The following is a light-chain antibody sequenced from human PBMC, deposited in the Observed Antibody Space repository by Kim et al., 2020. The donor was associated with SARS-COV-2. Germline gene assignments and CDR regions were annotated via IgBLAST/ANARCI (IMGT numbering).Light chain of an antibody. CDR2: DAS. V-gene: IGKV3-11*01. Sequence: EIVLTQSPATLSLSPGERGTLSCRASQSVSSYLAWYQQKPGQAPRLLIYDASNRATGIPARFSGSGSGTDFTLTISSLEPEDFAVYYCQQSSNWPWTFGQGTKVDIK. CDR3: QQSSNWPWT. J-gene: IGKJ1*01. CDR1: QSVSSY.